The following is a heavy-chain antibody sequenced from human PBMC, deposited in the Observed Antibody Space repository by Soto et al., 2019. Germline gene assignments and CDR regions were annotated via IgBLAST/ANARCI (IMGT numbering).Heavy chain of an antibody. CDR1: GGSISSYY. CDR3: AKGRGYCSSTSCLRTRPYYYYMDV. Sequence: PSETLSLTCTVSGGSISSYYWSWIRQPPGKGLEWIGYIYYRGSTNYNPSLKSRVIISVDTSKNQFSLKLSSVTAADTAVYYCAKGRGYCSSTSCLRTRPYYYYMDVWGKGTTVTVSS. J-gene: IGHJ6*03. V-gene: IGHV4-59*01. CDR2: IYYRGST. D-gene: IGHD2-2*01.